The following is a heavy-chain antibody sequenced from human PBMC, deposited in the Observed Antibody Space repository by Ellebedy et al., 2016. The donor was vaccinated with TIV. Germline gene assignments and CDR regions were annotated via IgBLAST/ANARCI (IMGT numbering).Heavy chain of an antibody. Sequence: GESLKISCAASGFTFSNYALSWVRQAPGKGLEWVSALSRSGDSTSYADSVKGRFTISRDNAKNSLFLQMNSLRAEDTAVYYCAREALSGYGMDIWGQGTTVAVSS. J-gene: IGHJ6*02. D-gene: IGHD6-25*01. CDR1: GFTFSNYA. CDR3: AREALSGYGMDI. V-gene: IGHV3-23*01. CDR2: LSRSGDST.